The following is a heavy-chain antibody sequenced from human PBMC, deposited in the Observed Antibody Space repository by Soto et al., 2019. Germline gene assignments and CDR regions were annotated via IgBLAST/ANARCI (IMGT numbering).Heavy chain of an antibody. CDR1: GFTFGDYA. CDR2: IRSKTFGGTT. V-gene: IGHV3-49*03. J-gene: IGHJ4*02. Sequence: PGGSLRLSCTASGFTFGDYAMSWFRQAPGKGLEWVGFIRSKTFGGTTEHAAAVKGRFIISRDDSKSIAYLQMDSLKTEDTAVYYCSRIRTSMIVVVSDYWGQGTLVTVSS. D-gene: IGHD3-22*01. CDR3: SRIRTSMIVVVSDY.